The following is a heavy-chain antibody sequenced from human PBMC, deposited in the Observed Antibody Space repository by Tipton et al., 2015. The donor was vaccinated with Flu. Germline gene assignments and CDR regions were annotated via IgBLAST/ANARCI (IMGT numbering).Heavy chain of an antibody. V-gene: IGHV4-34*01. Sequence: TLSLTCAVYGGSFSGYYWSWIRQPPGKGLEWIGEINHSGSTNYNPSLKSRVTISVGTSKNQFSLKLSSVTAADTAVYYCARVGSAAAGINWGQGTLVTVSS. CDR1: GGSFSGYY. CDR2: INHSGST. CDR3: ARVGSAAAGIN. J-gene: IGHJ4*02. D-gene: IGHD6-13*01.